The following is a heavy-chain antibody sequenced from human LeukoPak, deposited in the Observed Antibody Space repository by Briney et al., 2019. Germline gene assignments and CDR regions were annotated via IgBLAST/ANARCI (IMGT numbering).Heavy chain of an antibody. D-gene: IGHD2-21*01. J-gene: IGHJ4*02. CDR3: ARRRGYYFDY. CDR2: IWYDGSNK. CDR1: GFSFSSDV. V-gene: IGHV3-33*01. Sequence: PGRSLRLSCAASGFSFSSDVMHWVRQAPGKGREWVAVIWYDGSNKYYADSVKGRFTISRDNSKNTLYLQVNSLRAEDTAVYYCARRRGYYFDYWGQGTLVTVSS.